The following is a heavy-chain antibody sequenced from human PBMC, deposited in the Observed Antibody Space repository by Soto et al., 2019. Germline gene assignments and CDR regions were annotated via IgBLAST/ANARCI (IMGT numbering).Heavy chain of an antibody. J-gene: IGHJ4*02. V-gene: IGHV4-34*01. D-gene: IGHD1-26*01. CDR3: AREGDQGY. CDR1: GGSFSGYY. Sequence: PSETLSLTCAVYGGSFSGYYWSWIRQPPGKGLEWIGEINHSGSTNYNPSLKSRVTISVDTSKNQFSLKLSSVTAADTAVYYCAREGDQGYWGQGTLVTVSS. CDR2: INHSGST.